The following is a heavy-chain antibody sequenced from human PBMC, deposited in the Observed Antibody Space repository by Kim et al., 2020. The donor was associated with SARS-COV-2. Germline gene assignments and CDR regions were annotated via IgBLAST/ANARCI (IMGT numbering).Heavy chain of an antibody. D-gene: IGHD6-19*01. V-gene: IGHV6-1*01. Sequence: SQTLSLTRAISGDSVSSNSAAWNWIRQSPSRGLEWLGRTFYRSNWYYEYALSVESRIIINPDTSKNQVSLQLKSVTPEDTAVYYCVGGGGWNTWGQGTLVTVSS. J-gene: IGHJ5*02. CDR1: GDSVSSNSAA. CDR2: TFYRSNWYY. CDR3: VGGGGWNT.